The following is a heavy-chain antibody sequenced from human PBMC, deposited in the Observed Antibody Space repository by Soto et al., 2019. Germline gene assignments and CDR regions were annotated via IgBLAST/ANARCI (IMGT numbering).Heavy chain of an antibody. CDR3: ARAGPATAIPYYYGMDV. Sequence: QVQLQESGPGLVKPSQTLSLTCTVSGGSISSGDYYWSWIRQPPGKGLEWIGYIYYSGSTYYNPSLKSRVTIPVDTSKYQFSLKLSSVTAADTAVYYCARAGPATAIPYYYGMDVWGQGTTVTVSS. D-gene: IGHD2-2*02. CDR1: GGSISSGDYY. CDR2: IYYSGST. V-gene: IGHV4-30-4*01. J-gene: IGHJ6*02.